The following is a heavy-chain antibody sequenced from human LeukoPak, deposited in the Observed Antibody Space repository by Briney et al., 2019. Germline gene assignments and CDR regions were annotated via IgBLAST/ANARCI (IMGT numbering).Heavy chain of an antibody. V-gene: IGHV3-9*01. D-gene: IGHD4-17*01. J-gene: IGHJ4*02. CDR3: AKDLHTGY. Sequence: PGGSLRLSCAASGFTFDDYAMHWVRQAPGKGLEWVSGISWNSGSIGYADSVKGRFTISRDNAKNTLYLQMNSLRAEDTAVYYCAKDLHTGYWGQGTLVTVSS. CDR2: ISWNSGSI. CDR1: GFTFDDYA.